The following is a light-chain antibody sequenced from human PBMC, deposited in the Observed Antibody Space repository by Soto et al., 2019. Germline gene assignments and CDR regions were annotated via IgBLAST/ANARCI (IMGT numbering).Light chain of an antibody. CDR1: SSDIGRDY. V-gene: IGLV1-47*01. CDR2: RGK. CDR3: GAWDDSLICYV. Sequence: QYVLTQPTSVSGTPGQRVNISCSGSSSDIGRDYVYWYQQCPGTAPKLLIYRGKQRPSGVPDRFSGSKSGTSASLPISELRADDESDYCCGAWDDSLICYVCGTWTKLTVL. J-gene: IGLJ1*01.